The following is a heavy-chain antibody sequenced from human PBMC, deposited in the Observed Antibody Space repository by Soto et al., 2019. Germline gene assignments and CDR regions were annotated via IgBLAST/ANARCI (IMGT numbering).Heavy chain of an antibody. CDR3: ARESIAVAFDY. Sequence: ASVKVSSKASGYTFTSYGISWLRQSPGQGLELMGWISAYNGNTNYAQKLQGRVAMTTDTSTSTAYMELRSLISYDTAVYYCARESIAVAFDYWGQGTLVTVSS. CDR2: ISAYNGNT. D-gene: IGHD6-19*01. J-gene: IGHJ4*02. V-gene: IGHV1-18*01. CDR1: GYTFTSYG.